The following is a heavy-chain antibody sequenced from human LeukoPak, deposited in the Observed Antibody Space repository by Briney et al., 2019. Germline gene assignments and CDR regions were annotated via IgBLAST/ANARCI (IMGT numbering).Heavy chain of an antibody. J-gene: IGHJ5*02. CDR2: TSSSNDYI. CDR1: GFTFSTST. V-gene: IGHV3-21*01. Sequence: GGSLRLSCAASGFTFSTSTMNWVRQAPGKGLEWVSSTSSSNDYIYYADSVKGRFTISRDNAKNSLYLQMNSLRAEDTAVYYCVRIPNSAGFPNWFDPWGQGTLVTVSS. D-gene: IGHD6-19*01. CDR3: VRIPNSAGFPNWFDP.